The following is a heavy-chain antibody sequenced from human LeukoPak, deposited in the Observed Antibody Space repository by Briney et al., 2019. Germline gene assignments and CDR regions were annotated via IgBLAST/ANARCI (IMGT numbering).Heavy chain of an antibody. CDR3: AKGKVVAAINYYYMDV. CDR2: INPSGGST. CDR1: GYTFTTYY. J-gene: IGHJ6*03. V-gene: IGHV1-46*01. Sequence: ASVKVSCKASGYTFTTYYVHWVRQAPGQGLEWMGIINPSGGSTTYAQKFRGRLTMTRDMSTSTVYMELSSLRAEDTAVYYCAKGKVVAAINYYYMDVWGKGTTVTVSS. D-gene: IGHD2-15*01.